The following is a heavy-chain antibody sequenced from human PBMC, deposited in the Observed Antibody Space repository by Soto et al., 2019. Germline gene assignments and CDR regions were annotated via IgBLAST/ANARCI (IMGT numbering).Heavy chain of an antibody. CDR1: GFTSSSYS. D-gene: IGHD3-10*01. J-gene: IGHJ6*02. V-gene: IGHV3-48*02. CDR2: ISSGSGTI. Sequence: EVQLVDSGGGLVQPGGSLRLSCVASGFTSSSYSMNWVRQAPGKGLEWVSYISSGSGTIYYADSVKGRFTISRDNAKNSLFLQMNSLRDEATAVYYCARARGSGTLDDVDGWGQGTTVTVSS. CDR3: ARARGSGTLDDVDG.